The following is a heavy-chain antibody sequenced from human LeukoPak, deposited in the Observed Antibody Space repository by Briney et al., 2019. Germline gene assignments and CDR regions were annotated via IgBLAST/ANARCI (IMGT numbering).Heavy chain of an antibody. Sequence: RPSETLSLTCTVSGGSISSGSYYWNWIRQPAGKGLEWIGRIYTSGSNNYNPSLKSPVTIAVDTSKNQFSLKLSSVTAADTAVYYCARGGGYNPYYWGQGTLVTVSS. D-gene: IGHD5-24*01. CDR2: IYTSGSN. CDR1: GGSISSGSYY. CDR3: ARGGGYNPYY. V-gene: IGHV4-61*02. J-gene: IGHJ4*02.